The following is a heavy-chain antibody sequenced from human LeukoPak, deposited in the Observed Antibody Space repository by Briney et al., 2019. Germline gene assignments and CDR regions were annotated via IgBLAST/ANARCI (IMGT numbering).Heavy chain of an antibody. CDR2: IYYSGST. D-gene: IGHD1-26*01. V-gene: IGHV4-39*07. Sequence: SETLSLTCTVSGGSISSSSYYWGWIRQPPGKGLEWIGSIYYSGSTYYNPSLKSRVTISVGTSKNQFSLKLSSVTAADTAVYYCARDAPIVGATNSFDYWGQGTLVTVSS. J-gene: IGHJ4*02. CDR1: GGSISSSSYY. CDR3: ARDAPIVGATNSFDY.